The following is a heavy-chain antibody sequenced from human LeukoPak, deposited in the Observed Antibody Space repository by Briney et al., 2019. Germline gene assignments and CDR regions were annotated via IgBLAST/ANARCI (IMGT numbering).Heavy chain of an antibody. D-gene: IGHD6-19*01. CDR1: GGSISSGDYY. J-gene: IGHJ4*02. V-gene: IGHV4-30-4*01. CDR2: IYYSGST. CDR3: ARESSVAGIQLYFDY. Sequence: PSETLSLTCTVSGGSISSGDYYWSWIRQPPGKGLEWIGYIYYSGSTYYNPPLKSRVTISVDTSKNQFSLKLSSVTAADTAVYYCARESSVAGIQLYFDYWGQGTLVTVSS.